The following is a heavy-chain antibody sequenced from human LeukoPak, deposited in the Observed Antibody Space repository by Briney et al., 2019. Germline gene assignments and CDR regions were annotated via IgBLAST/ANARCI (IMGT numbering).Heavy chain of an antibody. D-gene: IGHD1-7*01. CDR2: IIPIFGTA. V-gene: IGHV1-69*05. J-gene: IGHJ6*03. CDR1: GGTFSSYA. CDR3: ARGVNELELGYYYMDV. Sequence: SVKVSCKASGGTFSSYAISWVRQAPGQGLEWMGGIIPIFGTANYAQKFQGRVTITTDESTSTAYMELSSLRSEDTAVYYCARGVNELELGYYYMDVWGKGTTVTVSS.